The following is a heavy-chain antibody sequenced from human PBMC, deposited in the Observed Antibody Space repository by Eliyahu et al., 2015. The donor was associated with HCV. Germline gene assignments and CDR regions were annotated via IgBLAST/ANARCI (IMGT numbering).Heavy chain of an antibody. CDR2: INWNGGST. J-gene: IGHJ6*02. CDR3: ARDDTWFGDRYYYYGMDV. D-gene: IGHD3-10*01. V-gene: IGHV3-20*01. CDR1: GFTFDXYG. Sequence: EVQLVESGGGVVRPGGSLRLSCAASGFTFDXYGXSWVRQAPGKGLEWVSGINWNGGSTGYADSVKGRFTISRDNAKNSLYLQMNSLRAEDTALYHCARDDTWFGDRYYYYGMDVWGQGTTVTVSS.